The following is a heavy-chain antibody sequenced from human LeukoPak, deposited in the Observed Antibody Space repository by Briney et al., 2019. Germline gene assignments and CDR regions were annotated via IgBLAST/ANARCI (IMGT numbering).Heavy chain of an antibody. CDR3: ATYSGSSGWFDP. J-gene: IGHJ5*02. Sequence: SETLSLTCTISGGSFCSTDCYSSWGSLRQPPGKGLEWIGIISYSGTPYCNPSLKSRITISVDTSKNQFFLNLNSVTAADTAVYYCATYSGSSGWFDPWGQGTLVTVSS. V-gene: IGHV4-39*01. D-gene: IGHD6-6*01. CDR1: GGSFCSTDCYSS. CDR2: ISYSGTP.